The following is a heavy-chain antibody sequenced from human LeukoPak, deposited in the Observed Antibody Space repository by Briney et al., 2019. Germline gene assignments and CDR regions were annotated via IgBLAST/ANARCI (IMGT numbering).Heavy chain of an antibody. J-gene: IGHJ3*02. CDR3: ARRLSSSWNDAFDI. Sequence: SETLSLTCTVSGGSISGSSYYWGWIRQPPGKGLEWIGSIYYSGSTYYNPSLKSRVTISVDTSKNQFSLKLSSVTAADTAVYYCARRLSSSWNDAFDIWGQGTMVTVSS. CDR1: GGSISGSSYY. CDR2: IYYSGST. D-gene: IGHD6-13*01. V-gene: IGHV4-39*01.